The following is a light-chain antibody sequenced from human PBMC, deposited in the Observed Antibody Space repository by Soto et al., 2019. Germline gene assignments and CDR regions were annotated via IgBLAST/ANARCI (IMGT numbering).Light chain of an antibody. Sequence: EIVLTQSPGTLSLSPGNIATLSCRASQSVSSSYLAWYQQKPGQAPRLLIYAASSRATGIPDRFSGSGSGTDFTLTINRLEPEDFAVYYCQQYVSSPGLTFGGGTKVEIK. CDR2: AAS. CDR1: QSVSSSY. CDR3: QQYVSSPGLT. V-gene: IGKV3-20*01. J-gene: IGKJ4*01.